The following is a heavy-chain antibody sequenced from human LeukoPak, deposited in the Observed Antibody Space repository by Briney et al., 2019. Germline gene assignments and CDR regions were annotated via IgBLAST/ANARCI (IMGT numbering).Heavy chain of an antibody. CDR3: ARCITQDYGMDV. V-gene: IGHV1-2*04. CDR1: GYTFTGYY. D-gene: IGHD3-10*01. CDR2: INPNSGGT. J-gene: IGHJ6*02. Sequence: ASVKVSCKASGYTFTGYYMHWVRQAPGQGLEWMGWINPNSGGTNYAQKFQGWVTMTRDTSISTAYMELSRLRSDDTAVYYCARCITQDYGMDVWGQGTTATVSS.